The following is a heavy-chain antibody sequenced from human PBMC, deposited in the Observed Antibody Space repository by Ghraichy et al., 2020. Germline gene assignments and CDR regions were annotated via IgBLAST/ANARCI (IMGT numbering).Heavy chain of an antibody. Sequence: GGSLRLSCIASGFTFSTYEMNWVRQAPGKGLEWLSYISGTGSTMYYADSVKGRFTISRDNAKDSLYLQMSSLRAEDTAVYYCARDSGTYNDIDYWGQGTLVTVSS. CDR2: ISGTGSTM. V-gene: IGHV3-48*03. CDR1: GFTFSTYE. J-gene: IGHJ4*02. CDR3: ARDSGTYNDIDY. D-gene: IGHD1-26*01.